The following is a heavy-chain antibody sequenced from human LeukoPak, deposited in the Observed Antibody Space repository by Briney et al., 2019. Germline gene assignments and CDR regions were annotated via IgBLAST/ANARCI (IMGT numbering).Heavy chain of an antibody. Sequence: ETLSLTCTVSGGSISSSNWWNWVRQAPGKWLEWVSYISSSSSTIYYADSVKGRFTISRDNAKNSLYLQMNSLRAEDTAVYYCARDRRVVAAYDYWGQGTLVTVSS. CDR1: GGSISSSNW. D-gene: IGHD2-15*01. CDR2: ISSSSSTI. V-gene: IGHV3-48*01. CDR3: ARDRRVVAAYDY. J-gene: IGHJ4*02.